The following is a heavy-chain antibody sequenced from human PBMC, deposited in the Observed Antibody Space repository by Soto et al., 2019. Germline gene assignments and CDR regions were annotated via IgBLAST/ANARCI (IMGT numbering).Heavy chain of an antibody. CDR1: VDSITTYY. V-gene: IGHV4-4*07. D-gene: IGHD6-13*01. CDR2: IDTSGNT. Sequence: ETLSLTCTVSVDSITTYYWSWIRQPAGKGLEWIGRIDTSGNTNYNPSLKSRVTMSVDTSKKQFSLKLTSVTAADTAVYYCARYSNNWFQTEGMDVWGQGTTVAVSS. CDR3: ARYSNNWFQTEGMDV. J-gene: IGHJ6*02.